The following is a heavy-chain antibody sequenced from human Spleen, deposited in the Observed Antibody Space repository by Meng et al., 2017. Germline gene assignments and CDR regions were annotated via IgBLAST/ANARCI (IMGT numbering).Heavy chain of an antibody. J-gene: IGHJ1*01. CDR3: ARSRVRGVILSPLEFFQD. V-gene: IGHV4-4*02. D-gene: IGHD3-10*01. CDR1: GGSISTSNW. Sequence: QLQLQESGPGLVKPSGTLSLTCAVPGGSISTSNWWSWVRQPPGKGLEWIGEIYHRGNTNYNPSLKSRVTISVDKSKNQISLRLSSVTAADTAVYYCARSRVRGVILSPLEFFQDWGQGTLVTVSS. CDR2: IYHRGNT.